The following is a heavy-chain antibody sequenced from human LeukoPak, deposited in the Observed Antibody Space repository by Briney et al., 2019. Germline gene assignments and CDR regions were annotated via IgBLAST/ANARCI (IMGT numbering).Heavy chain of an antibody. D-gene: IGHD1-26*01. J-gene: IGHJ4*02. V-gene: IGHV1-2*02. CDR1: GYTFTGYY. Sequence: ASVKVSCKASGYTFTGYYMHWVRQAPGQGLEWMGWINPNSGGTNYAQKFQGRVTMTRDTSISTAYMELSRLRSDDTAVYYCAMMYFTANAQELFDYWGQGTLVTVSS. CDR2: INPNSGGT. CDR3: AMMYFTANAQELFDY.